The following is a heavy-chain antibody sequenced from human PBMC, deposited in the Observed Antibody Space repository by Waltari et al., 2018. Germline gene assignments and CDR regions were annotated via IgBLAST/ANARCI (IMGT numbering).Heavy chain of an antibody. CDR2: MNPNSGNT. Sequence: QVQLVQSGAEVKKPGSSVKVSCKASGYTFTSYDINWVRQATGQGLEWMGWMNPNSGNTGYAQKFQGRVTITRNTSISTAYMELSSLRSEDTAVYYCARFYCSGGSCYSYYFDYWGQGTLVTVSS. J-gene: IGHJ4*02. CDR3: ARFYCSGGSCYSYYFDY. CDR1: GYTFTSYD. D-gene: IGHD2-15*01. V-gene: IGHV1-8*03.